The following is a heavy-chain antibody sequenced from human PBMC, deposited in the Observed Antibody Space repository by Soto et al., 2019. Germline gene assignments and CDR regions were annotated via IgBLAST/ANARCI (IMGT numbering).Heavy chain of an antibody. Sequence: GSLRLSCEASCFSFTTAWINWVLPSPLNCLECVGRIKSKSDGGTPDFAAPVRGRFAISRDDSKSMVYLQMNSLKTEDTAVYYCRVTVTALDIGDDAFDIWGQGTMVTVSS. CDR2: IKSKSDGGTP. CDR1: CFSFTTAW. D-gene: IGHD4-17*01. CDR3: RVTVTALDIGDDAFDI. J-gene: IGHJ3*02. V-gene: IGHV3-15*07.